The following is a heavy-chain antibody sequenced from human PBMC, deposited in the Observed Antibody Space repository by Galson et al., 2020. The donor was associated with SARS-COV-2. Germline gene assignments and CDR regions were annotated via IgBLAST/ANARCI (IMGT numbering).Heavy chain of an antibody. CDR2: IRYDGNNK. V-gene: IGHV3-30*02. Sequence: GGSLRLSCAASGFTFSGYGMHWVRQAPGKGLEWVAFIRYDGNNKYHADSVKGRFSISRDNPKNTLDLEMNSLRAEDTAVYYCAKDTHWSYYYYYIDVWGKGTTVTVSS. CDR1: GFTFSGYG. J-gene: IGHJ6*03. CDR3: AKDTHWSYYYYYIDV.